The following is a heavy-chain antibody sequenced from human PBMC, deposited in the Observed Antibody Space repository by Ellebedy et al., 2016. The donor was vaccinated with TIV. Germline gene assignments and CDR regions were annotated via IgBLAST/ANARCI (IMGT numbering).Heavy chain of an antibody. CDR3: ARDLTVAGTFKPEGN. Sequence: GESLKISCAASGFTFDSYPMTWVRQAPGKGLQWVSSINGSGDSTYYTDSVKGQFTLSSDTSKNTLYLQMNSLRAEDTAIYYCARDLTVAGTFKPEGNWGQGTLVTVSS. J-gene: IGHJ4*02. CDR1: GFTFDSYP. CDR2: INGSGDST. V-gene: IGHV3-23*01. D-gene: IGHD6-19*01.